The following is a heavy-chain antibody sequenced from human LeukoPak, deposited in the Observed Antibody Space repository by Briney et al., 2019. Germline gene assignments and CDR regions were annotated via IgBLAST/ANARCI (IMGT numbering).Heavy chain of an antibody. D-gene: IGHD4-17*01. CDR2: IYYSGST. CDR1: GGSISSYY. Sequence: SETLSLTCTVSGGSISSYYWSWIRLPPGKGLEWIGYIYYSGSTNYNPSLKSRVTISVDTSKNQFSLKLSSVTAADTAVYYCARSYGYNYYGLDVWGQGTTVTVSS. J-gene: IGHJ6*02. CDR3: ARSYGYNYYGLDV. V-gene: IGHV4-59*01.